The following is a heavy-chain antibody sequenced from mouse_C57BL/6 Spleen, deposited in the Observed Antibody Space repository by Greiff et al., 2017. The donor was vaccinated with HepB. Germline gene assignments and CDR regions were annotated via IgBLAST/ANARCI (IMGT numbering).Heavy chain of an antibody. J-gene: IGHJ2*01. CDR2: INPSTGGT. CDR3: ASSNWDY. Sequence: DVQLQESGPELVKPGASVKISCKASGYSFTGYYMNWVKQSPEKSLEWIGEINPSTGGTTYNQKFKAKATLTVDKSSSTAYMQLKSLTSEDSAVYYCASSNWDYWGQGTTLTVSS. D-gene: IGHD4-1*02. CDR1: GYSFTGYY. V-gene: IGHV1-42*01.